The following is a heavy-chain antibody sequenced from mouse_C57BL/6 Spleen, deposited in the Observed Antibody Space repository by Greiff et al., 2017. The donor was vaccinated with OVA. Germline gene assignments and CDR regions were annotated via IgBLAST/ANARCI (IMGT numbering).Heavy chain of an antibody. V-gene: IGHV1-18*01. CDR3: ARSDSSGPYAMDY. J-gene: IGHJ4*01. CDR2: INPNNGGT. Sequence: EVQLQESGPELVKPGASVKIPCKASGYTFTDYNMDWVKQSHGKSLEWIGDINPNNGGTIYNQKFKGKATLTVDKSSSTAYMELRSLTSEDTAVYYCARSDSSGPYAMDYWGQGTSVTVSS. D-gene: IGHD3-2*02. CDR1: GYTFTDYN.